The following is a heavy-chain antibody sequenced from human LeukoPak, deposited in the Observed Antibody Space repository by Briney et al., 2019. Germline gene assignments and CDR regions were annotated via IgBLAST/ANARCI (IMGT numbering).Heavy chain of an antibody. CDR1: GYTFTSYY. CDR3: ARGDTGIAAAGPLDY. J-gene: IGHJ4*02. Sequence: GASVKVSCKASGYTFTSYYMHWVRQAPGQGLEWMGIINPSGGSTSYAQKFQGRVTMTRDTSTSTVYMELSSLRSEDTAVYYCARGDTGIAAAGPLDYWGQGTLVTVSS. D-gene: IGHD6-13*01. V-gene: IGHV1-46*01. CDR2: INPSGGST.